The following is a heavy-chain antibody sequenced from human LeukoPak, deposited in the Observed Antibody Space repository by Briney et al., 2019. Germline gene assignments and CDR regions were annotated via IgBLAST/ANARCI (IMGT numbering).Heavy chain of an antibody. Sequence: SVKVSCKASGGTFSSYPVSWVRQAPGQGLEWMGGIIPIFDTPTYAQKFQGRVTIAAVESTSTAYMELSSLRSEDTAVYYCAREGGGDKLDFDYWGQGTLVTVSS. V-gene: IGHV1-69*13. J-gene: IGHJ4*02. CDR2: IIPIFDTP. D-gene: IGHD3-16*01. CDR1: GGTFSSYP. CDR3: AREGGGDKLDFDY.